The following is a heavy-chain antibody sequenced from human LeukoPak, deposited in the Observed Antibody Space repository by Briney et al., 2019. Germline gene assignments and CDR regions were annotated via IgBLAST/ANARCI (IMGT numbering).Heavy chain of an antibody. Sequence: GGSLRLSCAASGFTFSSYWMSWVRQAPGKGLEWVANIKQDGSEKYYVDSVKGRFTISRDNAKNSLYLQMNSLRAEDTAVYYCARDGPNVLPWFGELTNNWFDPWGQGTLVTVSS. D-gene: IGHD3-10*01. CDR3: ARDGPNVLPWFGELTNNWFDP. CDR1: GFTFSSYW. J-gene: IGHJ5*02. CDR2: IKQDGSEK. V-gene: IGHV3-7*03.